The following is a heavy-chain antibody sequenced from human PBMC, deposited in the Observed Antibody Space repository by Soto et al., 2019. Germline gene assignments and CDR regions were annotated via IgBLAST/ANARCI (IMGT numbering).Heavy chain of an antibody. CDR1: NSAFVNNS. J-gene: IGHJ6*03. CDR2: IKQDGSEK. CDR3: ARDSNYDFLSGDLTLMDV. V-gene: IGHV3-7*01. D-gene: IGHD3-3*01. Sequence: RATRNSAFVNNSRSSVSAAPGEGLEWVANIKQDGSEKYYVDSVKGRFTISRDNAKNSLYLQMNSLRAEDTAVYYCARDSNYDFLSGDLTLMDVWGKGT.